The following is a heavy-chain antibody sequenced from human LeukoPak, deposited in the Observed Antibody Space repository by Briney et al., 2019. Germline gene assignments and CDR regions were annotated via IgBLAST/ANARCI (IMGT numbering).Heavy chain of an antibody. CDR1: GGSICSGSYY. CDR2: IYTSGST. V-gene: IGHV4-61*02. CDR3: ARRPIAGLTGYYYYYMDV. J-gene: IGHJ6*03. Sequence: SETLSLTCTVSGGSICSGSYYWSWIRQPAGKGLEWIGRIYTSGSTNYNPSLKSRVTISVDTSKNQFSLKLSSVTAADTAVYYCARRPIAGLTGYYYYYMDVWGKGTTVTVSS. D-gene: IGHD6-13*01.